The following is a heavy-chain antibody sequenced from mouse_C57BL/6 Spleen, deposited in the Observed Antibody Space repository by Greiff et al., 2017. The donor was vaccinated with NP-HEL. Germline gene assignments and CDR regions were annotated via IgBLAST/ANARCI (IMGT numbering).Heavy chain of an antibody. D-gene: IGHD1-1*01. CDR2: ISSGSSTI. CDR1: GFTFSDYG. J-gene: IGHJ4*01. CDR3: ARAYYGSSSSMDY. Sequence: EVNVVESGGGLVKPGGSLKLSCAASGFTFSDYGMHWVRQAPEKGLEWVAYISSGSSTIYYADTVKGRFTISRDNAKNTLFLQMTSLRSEDTAMYYCARAYYGSSSSMDYWGQGTSVTVSS. V-gene: IGHV5-17*01.